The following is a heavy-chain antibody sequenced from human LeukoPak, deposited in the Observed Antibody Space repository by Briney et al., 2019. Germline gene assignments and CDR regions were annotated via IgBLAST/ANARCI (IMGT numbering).Heavy chain of an antibody. CDR3: AKASFGESPRTLKTPFDY. Sequence: PGGSLRLSCAASGFTFSSYAMHWVRQAPGKGLEWVAFIRYDGSNKYYADSVKGRFTISRDNSKNTLYLQMNSLRAEDTAVYYCAKASFGESPRTLKTPFDYWGQGTLVTVSS. D-gene: IGHD3-10*01. V-gene: IGHV3-30*02. J-gene: IGHJ4*02. CDR2: IRYDGSNK. CDR1: GFTFSSYA.